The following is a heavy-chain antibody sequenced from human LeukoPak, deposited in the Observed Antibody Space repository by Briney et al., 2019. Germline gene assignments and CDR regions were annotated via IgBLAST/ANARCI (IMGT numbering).Heavy chain of an antibody. D-gene: IGHD3-10*01. V-gene: IGHV4-30-4*01. CDR1: GGSISSGDYF. CDR3: AREAPANPGSYVDC. CDR2: IHDSGIS. Sequence: SETLSLTCTVSGGSISSGDYFWSWIRQPPGKGLQWIGYIHDSGISNYNASLKSRVTMSVDTSKNQISLKMSSVSAADTAVYYCAREAPANPGSYVDCWGQGTLVTVSS. J-gene: IGHJ4*02.